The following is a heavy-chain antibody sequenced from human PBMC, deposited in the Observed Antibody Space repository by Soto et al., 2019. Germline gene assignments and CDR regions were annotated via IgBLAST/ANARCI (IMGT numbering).Heavy chain of an antibody. CDR1: GYSFNPYW. J-gene: IGHJ5*02. D-gene: IGHD3-3*01. CDR3: ARHPTLHESRVWSGFDP. V-gene: IGHV5-10-1*01. Sequence: GESLKISCQGSGYSFNPYWISWVRQVPGKGLEWMGRIDPGTSYSNYSPSFEGHVTISVDKSKGTAFLQWSSLKASDTAMYYCARHPTLHESRVWSGFDPWGQGTLVTVSS. CDR2: IDPGTSYS.